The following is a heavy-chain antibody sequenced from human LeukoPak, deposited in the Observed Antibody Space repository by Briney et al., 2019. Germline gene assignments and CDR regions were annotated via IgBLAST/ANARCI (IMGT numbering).Heavy chain of an antibody. J-gene: IGHJ4*02. CDR3: AKDGAYYCGSGSYGFDY. CDR1: GFTVSSNY. V-gene: IGHV3-66*01. Sequence: GGSLRLSCAASGFTVSSNYMSWVRQAPGKGLEWVSVIYSGGSTYYADSVKGRFTISRDSSKNTLYLQMNSLRAEDTAVYYCAKDGAYYCGSGSYGFDYWGQGTLVTVSS. CDR2: IYSGGST. D-gene: IGHD3-10*01.